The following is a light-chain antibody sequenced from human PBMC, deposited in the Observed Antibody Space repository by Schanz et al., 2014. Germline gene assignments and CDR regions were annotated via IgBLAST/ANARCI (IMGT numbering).Light chain of an antibody. CDR1: ESIMIY. CDR3: QQYNSYPYT. Sequence: DIQMTQSPSSLSAAVGDRVTITCRASESIMIYLNWYQQKPGTAPKLLIYSASSLRSGVPSRFSGSVSGTDFTLTISSLQPEDFATYYCQQYNSYPYTFGQGTKLEIK. J-gene: IGKJ2*01. CDR2: SAS. V-gene: IGKV1-39*01.